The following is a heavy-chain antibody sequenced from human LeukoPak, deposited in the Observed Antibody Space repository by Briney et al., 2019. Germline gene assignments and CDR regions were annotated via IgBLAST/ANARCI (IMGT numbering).Heavy chain of an antibody. Sequence: AGGSLRLSCAASGFTFSSYSMNWVRQAPGKGLEWVSYISTSRSTMYYADFVKGRFTISRDNAKNSLYLQMNSLRAEDTAVYYCTRRSHRPSQDYGMDVWGQGTTVTVSS. CDR3: TRRSHRPSQDYGMDV. J-gene: IGHJ6*02. CDR2: ISTSRSTM. V-gene: IGHV3-48*04. CDR1: GFTFSSYS. D-gene: IGHD6-6*01.